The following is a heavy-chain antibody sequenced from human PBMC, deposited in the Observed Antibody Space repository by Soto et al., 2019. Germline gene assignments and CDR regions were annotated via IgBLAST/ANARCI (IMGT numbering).Heavy chain of an antibody. Sequence: EVLLVESGGGLVQPVGSLRLSFVASGFTFSTYSMNWVRQAPGKGLEWVAHISTSGATRYYADSVKGRFTISRDNAKTSLYLQMDSLRNEDTAVYYCARFFGSGFYYCGQGTLVTVSS. V-gene: IGHV3-48*02. J-gene: IGHJ4*02. D-gene: IGHD6-19*01. CDR1: GFTFSTYS. CDR3: ARFFGSGFYY. CDR2: ISTSGATR.